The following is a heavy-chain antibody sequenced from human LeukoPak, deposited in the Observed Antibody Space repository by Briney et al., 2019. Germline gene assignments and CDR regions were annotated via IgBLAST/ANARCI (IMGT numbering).Heavy chain of an antibody. CDR3: ARSSSGWFHFDY. CDR1: GFTFSSYS. D-gene: IGHD6-19*01. J-gene: IGHJ4*02. Sequence: GGSLRLSCAASGFTFSSYSMNWVRQAPGKGLEWVSSISSSSSYIYYADSVKGRFTISRDNAENSLYLQMNSLRAEDTAVYYCARSSSGWFHFDYWGQGTLVTVSS. V-gene: IGHV3-21*01. CDR2: ISSSSSYI.